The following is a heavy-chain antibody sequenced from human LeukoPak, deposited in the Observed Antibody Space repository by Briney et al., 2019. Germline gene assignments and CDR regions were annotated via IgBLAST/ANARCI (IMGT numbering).Heavy chain of an antibody. CDR1: GVTLSSYE. J-gene: IGHJ4*02. Sequence: GGALRLSCGGSGVTLSSYEKKWVRQGPGKGGGGGSYISSSGRNIKYADSVKGRFTISRDNAKNSLYLQMNSLRAEDTAVYYCAIERGGHSPPTHKPFDYWGREPWSPSPQ. CDR3: AIERGGHSPPTHKPFDY. CDR2: ISSSGRNI. V-gene: IGHV3-48*03. D-gene: IGHD6-13*01.